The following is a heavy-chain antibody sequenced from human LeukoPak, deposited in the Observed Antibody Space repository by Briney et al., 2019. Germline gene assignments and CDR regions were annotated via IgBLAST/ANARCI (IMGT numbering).Heavy chain of an antibody. CDR3: AREWDSGSYYLGYFDY. V-gene: IGHV3-33*01. CDR2: IWYDGSDI. D-gene: IGHD1-26*01. Sequence: PGTSLRLSCAASGLSFSSHGMHWVRLAPGKGLEWVAVIWYDGSDIYYADSVKGRFTISRDNSKNTLYLQMNSLRCEDTAVYYCAREWDSGSYYLGYFDYWGQGTLVTVSS. J-gene: IGHJ4*02. CDR1: GLSFSSHG.